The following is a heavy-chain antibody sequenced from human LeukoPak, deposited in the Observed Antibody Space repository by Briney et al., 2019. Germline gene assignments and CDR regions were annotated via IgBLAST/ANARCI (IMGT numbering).Heavy chain of an antibody. D-gene: IGHD4-11*01. V-gene: IGHV4-34*01. CDR1: GGSFSGYY. CDR2: INHSGST. J-gene: IGHJ4*02. CDR3: ARIPNDYSNYSDY. Sequence: SSETLSLTCAVYGGSFSGYYWSWIRQPPGEGLKWIGEINHSGSTNYNPSLKSRVTISVDTSKNQFSLKLSSVTAADTAVYYCARIPNDYSNYSDYWGQGTLVTVSS.